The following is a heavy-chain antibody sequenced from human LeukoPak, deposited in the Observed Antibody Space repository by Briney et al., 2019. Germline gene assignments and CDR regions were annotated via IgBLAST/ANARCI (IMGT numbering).Heavy chain of an antibody. J-gene: IGHJ5*02. CDR2: IYYSGST. CDR3: AREARSGWSNWFDP. Sequence: SETLSLTCTVSGGSVSSGSYYWSWIRQPPGTGLEWIGYIYYSGSTNYNPSLKSRVTISVDTSKNQFSLKLSSVTAADTAVYYCAREARSGWSNWFDPWGQGTLVTVSS. CDR1: GGSVSSGSYY. D-gene: IGHD6-19*01. V-gene: IGHV4-61*01.